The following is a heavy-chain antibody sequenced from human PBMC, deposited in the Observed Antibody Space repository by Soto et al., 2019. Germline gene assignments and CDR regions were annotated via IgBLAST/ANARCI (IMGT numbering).Heavy chain of an antibody. J-gene: IGHJ4*02. CDR2: IYYSGST. CDR1: GGSISSYY. D-gene: IGHD2-2*01. Sequence: PSETLSLTCTVSGGSISSYYWSWIRQPPGKGLEWIGYIYYSGSTNYNPSLKSRVTISVDTSKNQFSLKLSSVTAADTAVYYCARAQDPYYAPDYYFDSWGQGTLVTVSS. CDR3: ARAQDPYYAPDYYFDS. V-gene: IGHV4-59*01.